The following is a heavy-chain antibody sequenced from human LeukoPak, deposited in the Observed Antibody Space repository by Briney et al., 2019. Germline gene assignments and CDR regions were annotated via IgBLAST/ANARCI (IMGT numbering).Heavy chain of an antibody. J-gene: IGHJ4*02. D-gene: IGHD3-22*01. CDR3: ARAYYDSSGYIPGY. CDR1: GYTFTGYY. V-gene: IGHV1-2*02. CDR2: INPNSGGT. Sequence: GASVKVSFKASGYTFTGYYMHWVRQAPGQGLEWMGWINPNSGGTNYAQKFQGRDTMTRDTSISTAYMELSRLRSDDTAVYYCARAYYDSSGYIPGYWGQGTLVTVSS.